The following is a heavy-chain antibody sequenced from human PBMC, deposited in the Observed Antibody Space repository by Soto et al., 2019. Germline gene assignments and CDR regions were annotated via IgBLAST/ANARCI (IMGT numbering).Heavy chain of an antibody. Sequence: ETLSLTCAVSGGSISSGGYYWSWIRQPPGKGLEWIGYIYYSGSTNYNPSLKSRVTISVDTSKNQFSLKLSSVTAADTAVYYCARVRREFDTSGPVDYWGQGTLVTVSS. CDR2: IYYSGST. CDR3: ARVRREFDTSGPVDY. CDR1: GGSISSGGYY. D-gene: IGHD3-10*01. J-gene: IGHJ4*02. V-gene: IGHV4-61*08.